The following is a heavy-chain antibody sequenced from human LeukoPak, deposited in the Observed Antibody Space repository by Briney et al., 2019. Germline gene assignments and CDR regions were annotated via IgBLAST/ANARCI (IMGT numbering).Heavy chain of an antibody. CDR1: GFTFSSYA. CDR3: AKDRSGGSSWYSFDY. Sequence: GGSLRLSCAASGFTFSSYAMHWVRQAPGKGLEWVAVISYDGSNKYYADSVKGRFTISRDNSKNTMYLQMNSLRAEDTAVYYCAKDRSGGSSWYSFDYWGQGTLVTVSS. CDR2: ISYDGSNK. J-gene: IGHJ4*02. D-gene: IGHD6-13*01. V-gene: IGHV3-30*04.